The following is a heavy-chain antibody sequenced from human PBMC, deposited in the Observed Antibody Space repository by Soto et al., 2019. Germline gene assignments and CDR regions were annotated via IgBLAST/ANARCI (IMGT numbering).Heavy chain of an antibody. CDR1: GFTFSSYA. D-gene: IGHD6-13*01. V-gene: IGHV3-23*01. CDR2: ISGSGGST. J-gene: IGHJ4*02. Sequence: EVQLLESGGGLVQPGGSLRLSCAASGFTFSSYAMSWVRQAPGKGLEWVSAISGSGGSTYYADSVKGRFTISSDNSKNTLDRQMNSRRAEDTAVYDCAKDPPQLGNYWGQGTLVTVSS. CDR3: AKDPPQLGNY.